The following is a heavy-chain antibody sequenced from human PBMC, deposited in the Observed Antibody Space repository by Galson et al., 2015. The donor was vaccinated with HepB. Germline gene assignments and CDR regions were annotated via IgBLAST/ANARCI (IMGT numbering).Heavy chain of an antibody. Sequence: SLRLSCAASGSFSTYFMHWVRQAPGKGLGFVSTISSIGDNTYYGDSVKGRFTISRDNSKNTLYLQMSSLRVEDTAVYFCARDLQMATSGRLRNYYGMDVWGQGTTVTVSS. D-gene: IGHD3-10*01. CDR1: GSFSTYF. V-gene: IGHV3-64D*06. J-gene: IGHJ6*02. CDR2: ISSIGDNT. CDR3: ARDLQMATSGRLRNYYGMDV.